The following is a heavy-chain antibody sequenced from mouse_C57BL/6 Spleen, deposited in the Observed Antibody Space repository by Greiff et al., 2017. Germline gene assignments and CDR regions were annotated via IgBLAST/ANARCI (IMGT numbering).Heavy chain of an antibody. CDR3: ASTYNNYLAY. Sequence: QVQLQQPGAELVRPGTSVKLSCKASGYTFTSYWMHWVKQRPGQGLEWIGVIDPSDSYTNYNQKFKGKATLTVDTSSSPAYMPLRSLTSEDSAVYYCASTYNNYLAYWGQGTLVTVSA. V-gene: IGHV1-59*01. J-gene: IGHJ3*01. CDR2: IDPSDSYT. CDR1: GYTFTSYW. D-gene: IGHD2-5*01.